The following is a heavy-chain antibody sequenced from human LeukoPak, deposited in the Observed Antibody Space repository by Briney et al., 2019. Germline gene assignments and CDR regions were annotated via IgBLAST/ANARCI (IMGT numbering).Heavy chain of an antibody. CDR1: GYTFTSYG. CDR3: ARAPYDSSGYYIWFDP. V-gene: IGHV1-18*01. D-gene: IGHD3-22*01. J-gene: IGHJ5*02. CDR2: ISAYNGNT. Sequence: ASVKVSCKTSGYTFTSYGISWVRQAPGQRLEWMGWISAYNGNTNYAQKLQGRVTMTTDTSTSTAYMELRSLRSDDTAVYYCARAPYDSSGYYIWFDPWGQGTLVTVSS.